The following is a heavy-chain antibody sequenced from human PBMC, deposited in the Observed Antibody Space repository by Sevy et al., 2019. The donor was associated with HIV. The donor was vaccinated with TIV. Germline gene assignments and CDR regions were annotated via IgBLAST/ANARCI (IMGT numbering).Heavy chain of an antibody. CDR3: AKDTAPHYYDSSGQYYYYYGMDV. Sequence: GGSLRLSCAASGFTFDDYAMHWVRQAPGKGLEWVSGISWNSGSIGYADSVKGRFTISRDNAKNSLYLQMNSLRAEDKAFYYCAKDTAPHYYDSSGQYYYYYGMDVWGQGTTVTVSS. CDR1: GFTFDDYA. D-gene: IGHD3-22*01. CDR2: ISWNSGSI. V-gene: IGHV3-9*01. J-gene: IGHJ6*02.